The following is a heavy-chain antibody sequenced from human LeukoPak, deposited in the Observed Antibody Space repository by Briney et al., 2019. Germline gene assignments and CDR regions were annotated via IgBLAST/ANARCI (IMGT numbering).Heavy chain of an antibody. CDR1: GGSINNGGYY. V-gene: IGHV4-31*03. CDR3: ARNRDGYNSFDY. CDR2: IYHSGSS. D-gene: IGHD5-24*01. J-gene: IGHJ4*02. Sequence: SQTLSLTCTVSGGSINNGGYYWSWIRQHPGKGLEWIGYIYHSGSSYYNPSLRSRVTISVDTSKNHFSLKLSSVTAADTAVYYCARNRDGYNSFDYWGQGTLVTVSS.